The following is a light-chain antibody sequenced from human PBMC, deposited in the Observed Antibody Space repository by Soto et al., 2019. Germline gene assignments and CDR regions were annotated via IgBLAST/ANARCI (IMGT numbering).Light chain of an antibody. CDR2: STD. Sequence: QSALTQPPSASGTPGQRVIISCSGTSANIGNNFVCWYQHLPGMAPELLIYSTDQRPSGVPDRFSGSKSGTSASLAISGLRSEDEADYYCVAWDDSLSGLVFGTGTKVTVL. CDR3: VAWDDSLSGLV. V-gene: IGLV1-47*02. J-gene: IGLJ1*01. CDR1: SANIGNNF.